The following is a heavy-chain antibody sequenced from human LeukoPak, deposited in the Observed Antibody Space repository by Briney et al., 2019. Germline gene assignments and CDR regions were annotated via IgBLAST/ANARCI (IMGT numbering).Heavy chain of an antibody. CDR2: IRSKAYRGTT. J-gene: IGHJ6*02. D-gene: IGHD5-18*01. Sequence: GGSLRLSCRGSGFTFGDHAMSWVRQAPGKGLEWVGFIRSKAYRGTTEYAASVKGRFTISRDDSASIAYLQMNNLKTEDTAVYYCARGPIQLWIHNAMDVWGQGTTVTVSS. CDR1: GFTFGDHA. CDR3: ARGPIQLWIHNAMDV. V-gene: IGHV3-49*04.